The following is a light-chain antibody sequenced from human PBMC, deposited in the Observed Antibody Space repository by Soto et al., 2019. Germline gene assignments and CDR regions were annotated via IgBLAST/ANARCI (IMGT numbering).Light chain of an antibody. CDR3: QQSYNTPFT. CDR2: AAS. Sequence: DIQMSQSPSSLSASVGDRVTITCRASQSINNYLTWYQQKPGKAPKLLIYAASSLQSGVPSRFSGSGSGTDFTLIISSLQPEDFATYFCQQSYNTPFTFGPGTKVDIK. V-gene: IGKV1-39*01. CDR1: QSINNY. J-gene: IGKJ3*01.